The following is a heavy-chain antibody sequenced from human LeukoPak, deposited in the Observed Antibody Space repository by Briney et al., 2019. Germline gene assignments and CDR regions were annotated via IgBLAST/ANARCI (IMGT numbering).Heavy chain of an antibody. CDR1: GGSINNYY. V-gene: IGHV4-59*01. J-gene: IGHJ6*03. CDR3: ARDGYNAHYYYMDV. CDR2: VFYTGYT. D-gene: IGHD5-24*01. Sequence: SETLSLTCTVSGGSINNYYWSWVRQPPGKGLEWIGYVFYTGYTHYNPSLKSRVTISVDTSKNQFSLKLSSVTAADTAVYYCARDGYNAHYYYMDVWGKGTTVTISS.